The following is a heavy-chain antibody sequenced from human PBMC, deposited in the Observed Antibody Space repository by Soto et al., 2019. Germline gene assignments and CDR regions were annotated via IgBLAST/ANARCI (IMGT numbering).Heavy chain of an antibody. Sequence: GGSLRLSCVGSGFTFSDHGMSWVRQAPGKGLEWVSAISGSVGSTFYADSVKGRFTISRDNSKNTLYLQMNSLRDEDTAVYYCAKDRTIAARNYDGWGQGVLVTVSS. J-gene: IGHJ4*02. CDR1: GFTFSDHG. D-gene: IGHD6-6*01. CDR3: AKDRTIAARNYDG. CDR2: ISGSVGST. V-gene: IGHV3-23*01.